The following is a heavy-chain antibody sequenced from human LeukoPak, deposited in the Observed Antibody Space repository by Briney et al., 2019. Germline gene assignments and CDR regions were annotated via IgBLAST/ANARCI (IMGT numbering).Heavy chain of an antibody. D-gene: IGHD5-12*01. J-gene: IGHJ3*02. V-gene: IGHV3-66*02. CDR2: IYSGGST. CDR1: GFTVSSNY. CDR3: ASTSSYSDAFDI. Sequence: GGSLRLSCAASGFTVSSNYMRWVRQAPGKGLEWVSVIYSGGSTYYSDSVKGRFTISRDNSKNTLYLQMNSLRAEDTAVYYCASTSSYSDAFDIWGQGTMVTVSS.